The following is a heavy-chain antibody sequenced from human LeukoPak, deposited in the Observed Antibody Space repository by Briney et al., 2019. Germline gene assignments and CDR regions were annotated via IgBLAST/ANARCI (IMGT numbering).Heavy chain of an antibody. CDR2: LYTTGTT. V-gene: IGHV4-4*07. CDR3: VRDGANWEEPNDAFDT. D-gene: IGHD1-26*01. CDR1: GASITSCY. J-gene: IGHJ3*02. Sequence: PSETLSLTCAVSGASITSCYWSWVRQSAGKGLEWMGRLYTTGTTNYNPSLKSRVTMSGDSSKNQLSLTLTSVTAADTAVYYCVRDGANWEEPNDAFDTWGQGTLVTVSS.